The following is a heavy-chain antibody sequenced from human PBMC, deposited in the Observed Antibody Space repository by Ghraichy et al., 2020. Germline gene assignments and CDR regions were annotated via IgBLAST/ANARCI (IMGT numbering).Heavy chain of an antibody. CDR2: ISSSSSTI. J-gene: IGHJ6*02. Sequence: GESKNISCAASGFTFSSYSMNWVRQAPGKGLEWVSYISSSSSTIYYADSVKGRFTISRDNAKNSLYLQMNSLRDEDTAVYYCARVGATEYYYYYYGMDVWGQGTTVTVSS. CDR1: GFTFSSYS. D-gene: IGHD5-12*01. CDR3: ARVGATEYYYYYYGMDV. V-gene: IGHV3-48*02.